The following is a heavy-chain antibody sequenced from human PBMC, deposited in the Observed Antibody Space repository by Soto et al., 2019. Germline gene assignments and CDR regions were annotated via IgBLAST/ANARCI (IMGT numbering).Heavy chain of an antibody. D-gene: IGHD3-9*01. CDR3: AREYYGVLTGYYNDF. Sequence: EVQLVESGGDLVQSGGSLGLSCAASGFSFRSYWMHWVRQAPGKGLVWVARISSDGSTTTYADSASGRFIISRDNDANILYLQMSSLIAEDTAVYYCAREYYGVLTGYYNDFWGQGTLVTVSS. J-gene: IGHJ4*02. CDR1: GFSFRSYW. V-gene: IGHV3-74*01. CDR2: ISSDGSTT.